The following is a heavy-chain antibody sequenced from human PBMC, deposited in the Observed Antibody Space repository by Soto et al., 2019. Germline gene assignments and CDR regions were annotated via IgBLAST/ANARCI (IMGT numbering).Heavy chain of an antibody. CDR1: GGSFGGLS. V-gene: IGHV4-34*10. D-gene: IGHD2-21*01. Sequence: SETLSLTCAVYGGSFGGLSWNWIRQSPGKKLEWIGEIDYRGNTNYNPSLRSRVTLSVDASKDQFSLNVRSVTAADAANYYCARSRKSGDHSLGLDYWGRGTLVTVPQ. J-gene: IGHJ4*02. CDR3: ARSRKSGDHSLGLDY. CDR2: IDYRGNT.